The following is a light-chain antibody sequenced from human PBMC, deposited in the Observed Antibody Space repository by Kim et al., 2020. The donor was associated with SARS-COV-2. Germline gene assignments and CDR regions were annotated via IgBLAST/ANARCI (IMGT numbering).Light chain of an antibody. CDR3: QQYKTYPWT. CDR1: QSRGRW. CDR2: KAF. J-gene: IGKJ1*01. V-gene: IGKV1-5*03. Sequence: ASIGDRVTITCRASQSRGRWLAWYQQRPGKAPKLLIYKAFTLESGVPSRFSGGGSGTELTLTISNLEPDDSATYYCQQYKTYPWTFGQGTKVDIK.